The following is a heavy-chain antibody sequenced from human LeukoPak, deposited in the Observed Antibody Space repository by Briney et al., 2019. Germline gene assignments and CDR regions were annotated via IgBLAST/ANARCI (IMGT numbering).Heavy chain of an antibody. CDR3: VRADGRDGYRGLVDY. J-gene: IGHJ4*02. Sequence: SETLSLTCAVYGGSLSGYIWSWIRQPPGKGVEWTGEINHSGSTDYNPSLKSRVTMSVDTSRNQFSLKLNSVTAADAAVYYCVRADGRDGYRGLVDYWGQGTLVTASA. D-gene: IGHD5-24*01. CDR1: GGSLSGYI. CDR2: INHSGST. V-gene: IGHV4-34*01.